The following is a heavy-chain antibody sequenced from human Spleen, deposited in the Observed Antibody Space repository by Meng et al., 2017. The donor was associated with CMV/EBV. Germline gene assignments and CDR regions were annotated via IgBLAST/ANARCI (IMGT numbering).Heavy chain of an antibody. V-gene: IGHV3-30-3*02. CDR1: GFTFSIYT. J-gene: IGHJ4*02. CDR2: ISSDGGNE. D-gene: IGHD2-21*01. CDR3: AKSIPNYFDY. Sequence: GESLKISCAASGFTFSIYTMHWVRQAPGKGLEWVAFISSDGGNEFYADSVKGRFTIPRDNSKNTLFLQMNSLRAEDTAVYYCAKSIPNYFDYWGQGTLVTVSS.